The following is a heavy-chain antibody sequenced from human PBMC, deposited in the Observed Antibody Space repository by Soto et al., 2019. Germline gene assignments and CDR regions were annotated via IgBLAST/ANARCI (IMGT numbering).Heavy chain of an antibody. CDR2: ISSSSGTT. Sequence: EVQLVESGGGLVRPGGSLRLSCAASGFTFSSYSMNWVRQAPGKGLEWVSYISSSSGTTYHADSVKGRFTISRDNAKNSLYRQMNSLRAEDTAVYYCARSSSGWAYYFDYWGQGTLVTVS. J-gene: IGHJ4*02. CDR3: ARSSSGWAYYFDY. V-gene: IGHV3-48*01. CDR1: GFTFSSYS. D-gene: IGHD6-19*01.